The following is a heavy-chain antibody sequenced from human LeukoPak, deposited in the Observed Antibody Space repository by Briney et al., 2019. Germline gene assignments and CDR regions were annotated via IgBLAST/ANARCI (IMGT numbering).Heavy chain of an antibody. Sequence: SETLSLTCAVYGGSFSGYYWSWIRQPPGKGLEWIGEINHSGSTNYNPSLKSRVTISVDTSKNQFSLKLSSVTAADTAVYYCARGSYTGVSSPHGSYYVDVWGKGTTVTVSS. CDR3: ARGSYTGVSSPHGSYYVDV. CDR1: GGSFSGYY. V-gene: IGHV4-34*01. CDR2: INHSGST. D-gene: IGHD3-16*02. J-gene: IGHJ6*03.